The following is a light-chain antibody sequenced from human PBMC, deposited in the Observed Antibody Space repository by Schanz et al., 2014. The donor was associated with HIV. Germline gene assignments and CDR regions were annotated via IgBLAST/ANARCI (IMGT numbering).Light chain of an antibody. CDR3: CSYAGSSTLV. CDR1: SDDVGGYNY. J-gene: IGLJ2*01. Sequence: QSALTQPPSASGSLGQSVTISCTGTSDDVGGYNYVSWYQQHPGKAPKLLIYEINKRPSGVPDRFSGSKSGITASLTVSGLQAEDEADYYCCSYAGSSTLVFGGGTKLTVL. CDR2: EIN. V-gene: IGLV2-8*01.